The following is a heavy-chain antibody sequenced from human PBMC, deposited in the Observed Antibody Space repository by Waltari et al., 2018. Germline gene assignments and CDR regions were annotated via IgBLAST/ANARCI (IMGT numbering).Heavy chain of an antibody. V-gene: IGHV1-8*01. CDR3: ARAMIPEMATIPFDY. D-gene: IGHD5-12*01. CDR2: RNPNSGNT. CDR1: GYTFTSYD. J-gene: IGHJ4*02. Sequence: QVQLVQSGAEVKKPGASVKVSCKASGYTFTSYDINWVRQATGQGLEWMGWRNPNSGNTGYAQKFQGRVTMTRNTSISTAYMELSSLRSEDTAVYYCARAMIPEMATIPFDYWGQGTPVTVSS.